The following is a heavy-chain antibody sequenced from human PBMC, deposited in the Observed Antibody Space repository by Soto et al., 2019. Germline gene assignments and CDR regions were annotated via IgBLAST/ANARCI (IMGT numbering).Heavy chain of an antibody. J-gene: IGHJ4*02. CDR1: GGSISSSSYY. CDR3: ARSKNCIVVVVAANYYFDY. V-gene: IGHV4-39*01. Sequence: SETLSLTCTVSGGSISSSSYYWGWIRQPPGKGLEWIGSIYYSGSTYYNPSLKSRVTISVDTSKNQFSLKLSSVTAADTAVYYCARSKNCIVVVVAANYYFDYWGQGTLVTIS. D-gene: IGHD2-15*01. CDR2: IYYSGST.